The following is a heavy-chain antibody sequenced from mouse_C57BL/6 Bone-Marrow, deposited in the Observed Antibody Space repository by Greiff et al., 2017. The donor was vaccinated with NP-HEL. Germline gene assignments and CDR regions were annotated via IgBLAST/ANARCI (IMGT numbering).Heavy chain of an antibody. D-gene: IGHD1-1*01. Sequence: VQLQQSGPGLVAPSQSLSITCTVSGFSLTSYGVHWVRQPPGKGLEWLVVIWSDGSTTYNSALKSRLSISKDNSKSQVFLKMNSLQTDDTAMYYCARHNYGSSYGGYFDVWGTGTTVTVSS. CDR1: GFSLTSYG. J-gene: IGHJ1*03. V-gene: IGHV2-6-1*01. CDR2: IWSDGST. CDR3: ARHNYGSSYGGYFDV.